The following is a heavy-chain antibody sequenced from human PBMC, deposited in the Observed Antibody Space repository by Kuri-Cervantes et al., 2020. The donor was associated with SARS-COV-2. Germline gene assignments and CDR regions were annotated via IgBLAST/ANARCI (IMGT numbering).Heavy chain of an antibody. J-gene: IGHJ6*02. Sequence: GESLKISFAASGFTFSSYSMNWVRQAPGKGLEWVSSISSSSSYIYYADSVKGRFTISRDNAMNSLYLQMNSLRAEDTAVYYCARDPYSSSWYRYYYGMDVWGQGTTVTGSS. D-gene: IGHD6-13*01. CDR2: ISSSSSYI. CDR1: GFTFSSYS. V-gene: IGHV3-21*01. CDR3: ARDPYSSSWYRYYYGMDV.